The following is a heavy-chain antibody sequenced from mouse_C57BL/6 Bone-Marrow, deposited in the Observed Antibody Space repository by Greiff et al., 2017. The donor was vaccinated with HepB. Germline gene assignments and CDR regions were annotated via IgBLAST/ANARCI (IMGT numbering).Heavy chain of an antibody. CDR2: IRNKANGYTT. J-gene: IGHJ2*01. D-gene: IGHD3-2*01. CDR3: ARYDSNYFGY. CDR1: GFTFTDYY. Sequence: DVMLVESGGGLVQPGGSLSLSCAASGFTFTDYYMSWVRQPPGKALEWLGFIRNKANGYTTEYSASVKGRFTISRDNSQSSLYLQMNALRAEDSATYYCARYDSNYFGYWGQGTTLTVSS. V-gene: IGHV7-3*01.